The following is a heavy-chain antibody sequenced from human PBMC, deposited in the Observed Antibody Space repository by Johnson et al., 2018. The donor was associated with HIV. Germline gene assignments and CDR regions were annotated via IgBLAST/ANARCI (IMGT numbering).Heavy chain of an antibody. CDR3: ARGGLGYQNIHDPFDI. CDR2: ISTSGATI. V-gene: IGHV3-11*01. CDR1: GFTFNDYY. D-gene: IGHD3-16*02. Sequence: QVQLVESGGGLFQPGGSLRLSCAASGFTFNDYYMSWIRQAPGKGLEWLSYISTSGATIYYADSVKGRFTISRDNAKKSLYLQMNSLRAEDTALYYCARGGLGYQNIHDPFDIWGQGTMVTVSS. J-gene: IGHJ3*02.